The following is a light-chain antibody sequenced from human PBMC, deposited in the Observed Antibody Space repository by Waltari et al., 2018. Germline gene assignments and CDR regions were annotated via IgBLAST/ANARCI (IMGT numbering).Light chain of an antibody. CDR1: PSVLYSANTKSY. CDR2: WAS. CDR3: QQYYSTPRT. Sequence: DIVMTQSPDSLAVPLGERATLNCKSRPSVLYSANTKSYLAWYQQKPGQPPKLIIYWASTRESGVPDRFSGSGSETDFTLTISSLQAEDVAVYYCQQYYSTPRTFGQGTKVEIK. V-gene: IGKV4-1*01. J-gene: IGKJ1*01.